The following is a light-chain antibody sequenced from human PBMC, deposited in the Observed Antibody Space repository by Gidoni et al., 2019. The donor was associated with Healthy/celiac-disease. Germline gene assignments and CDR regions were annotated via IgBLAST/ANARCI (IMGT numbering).Light chain of an antibody. Sequence: DIQMTQSPSSLSASVGDRVTITCRARQGISNSLAWYQQKPGKAPKLLLYAASRLESGVPSRFSGSGSGTDYTLTISSLQPEDFATYYCQQYYSTPTLTFGGGTKVEIK. J-gene: IGKJ4*01. CDR3: QQYYSTPTLT. V-gene: IGKV1-NL1*01. CDR1: QGISNS. CDR2: AAS.